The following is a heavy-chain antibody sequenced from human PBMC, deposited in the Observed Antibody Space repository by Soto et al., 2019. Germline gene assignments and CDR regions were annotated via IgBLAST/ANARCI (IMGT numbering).Heavy chain of an antibody. J-gene: IGHJ6*02. CDR3: ATDPYCGSAPGCSALDA. CDR1: GYRFTSSG. Sequence: QVHLVQSGGEVKKPGASVKVSCKASGYRFTSSGFSLVRQAPGQGLEWMGWISAYNGNTLYAQKFKGRVTMTTDTSTSTAYMELGSLRSDDTAVYYCATDPYCGSAPGCSALDAWGQGTTVTVSS. D-gene: IGHD2-21*01. CDR2: ISAYNGNT. V-gene: IGHV1-18*04.